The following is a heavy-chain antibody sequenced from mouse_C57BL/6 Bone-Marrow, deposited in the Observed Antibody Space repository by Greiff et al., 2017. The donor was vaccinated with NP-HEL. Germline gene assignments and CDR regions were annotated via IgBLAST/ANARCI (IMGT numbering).Heavy chain of an antibody. CDR3: ARHFGYGPAY. V-gene: IGHV5-12*01. CDR1: GFTFSDYY. CDR2: ISNGGGST. J-gene: IGHJ3*01. Sequence: EVQLVESGGGLVQPGGSLKLSCAASGFTFSDYYMYWVRQTPEKRLEWVAYISNGGGSTYYPDTVKGRFTISRDNAKNTLYLQMSRLKSEDTAMYYCARHFGYGPAYWGQGTLVTVSA. D-gene: IGHD2-2*01.